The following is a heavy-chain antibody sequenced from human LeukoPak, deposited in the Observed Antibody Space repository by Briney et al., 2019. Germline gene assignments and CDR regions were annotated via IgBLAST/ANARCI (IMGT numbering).Heavy chain of an antibody. J-gene: IGHJ4*02. CDR2: IIPILGIA. V-gene: IGHV1-69*04. CDR1: GGTFSSYA. Sequence: GASVKVSCKASGGTFSSYAISWVRQAPGQGLEWMGRIIPILGIANYAQKFQGRVTITADKSTSTAYMELSSLRSEDTAVYYCARDMGGGARGGGYWGQGTLVTVSS. D-gene: IGHD3-10*01. CDR3: ARDMGGGARGGGY.